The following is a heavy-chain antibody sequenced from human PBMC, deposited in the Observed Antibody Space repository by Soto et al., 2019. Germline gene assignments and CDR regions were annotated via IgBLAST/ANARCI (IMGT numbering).Heavy chain of an antibody. J-gene: IGHJ3*02. CDR1: GGSFSGYY. CDR3: AFLRPLDYGDYVRAFDI. Sequence: PSETLYLTCAVYGGSFSGYYWSWIRQPPGKGLEWIGEINHSGSTNYNPSLKSRVTISVDTSKNQFSLKLSSVTAADTFVYYCAFLRPLDYGDYVRAFDIWGQGTMVTVSS. V-gene: IGHV4-34*01. CDR2: INHSGST. D-gene: IGHD4-17*01.